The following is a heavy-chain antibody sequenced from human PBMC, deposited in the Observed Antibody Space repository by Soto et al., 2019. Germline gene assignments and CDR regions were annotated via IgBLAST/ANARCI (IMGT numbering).Heavy chain of an antibody. J-gene: IGHJ6*02. CDR1: GGSISSYY. CDR2: IYYSGST. CDR3: AWLVSNTYGQDV. V-gene: IGHV4-59*12. Sequence: PSETLSLTSTVSGGSISSYYWSWIRQPPGKGLEWIGYIYYSGSTNYNPSLKSRVTISVDTSKNQFSLKLSSVTAADTAVYYCAWLVSNTYGQDVWGQGTTVTGSS. D-gene: IGHD3-16*01.